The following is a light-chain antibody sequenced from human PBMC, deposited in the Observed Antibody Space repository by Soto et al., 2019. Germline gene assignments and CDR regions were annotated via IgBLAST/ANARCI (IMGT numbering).Light chain of an antibody. CDR2: GAS. Sequence: EVVMTQSPATLSVSPGDRATLSCRASQSVSSDLAWHQQKPGQAPRLLIYGASTRATGIPAWFNGSGSGTEFTLTISSLQSEDFAVYYCQHYNNWPFTFGQGTNLETK. CDR1: QSVSSD. J-gene: IGKJ2*01. CDR3: QHYNNWPFT. V-gene: IGKV3-15*01.